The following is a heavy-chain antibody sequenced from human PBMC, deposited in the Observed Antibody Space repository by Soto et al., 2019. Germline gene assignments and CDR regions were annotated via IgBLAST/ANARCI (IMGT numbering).Heavy chain of an antibody. D-gene: IGHD1-26*01. Sequence: SVKVSCKASGFTFTDSAVQWVRQARGQRLEWIGWIVVGSGNTNYAQKFQGRVTINRDMSTTTAYMELSRLRSEDTAGYYCAAVSPPRWMGATLDAFDIWGQGTMVTVS. CDR1: GFTFTDSA. CDR2: IVVGSGNT. CDR3: AAVSPPRWMGATLDAFDI. J-gene: IGHJ3*02. V-gene: IGHV1-58*01.